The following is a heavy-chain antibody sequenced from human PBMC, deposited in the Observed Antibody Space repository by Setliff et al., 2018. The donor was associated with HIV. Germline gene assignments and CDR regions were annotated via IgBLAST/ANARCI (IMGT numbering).Heavy chain of an antibody. CDR1: GGLISSSNW. J-gene: IGHJ4*02. V-gene: IGHV4-4*02. D-gene: IGHD5-18*01. CDR3: ARVSVFGSAMARGGYFAY. CDR2: MYPSGST. Sequence: PSETLSLTCAVSGGLISSSNWWSWVRQPPGRGLEWIGEMYPSGSTNYNSSLKSRVTISVDKSKNQFSLKLSSVTAADTAVYYCARVSVFGSAMARGGYFAYWGQGTPVTVSS.